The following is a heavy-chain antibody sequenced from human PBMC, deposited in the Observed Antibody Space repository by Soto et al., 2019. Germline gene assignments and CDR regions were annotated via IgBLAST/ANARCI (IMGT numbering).Heavy chain of an antibody. V-gene: IGHV1-2*02. J-gene: IGHJ3*02. Sequence: QVQLVQSGAEVKKPGSSVKVSCKASGYTFTGYYMHWVRQAPGQGLEWMGWLNPNSGGTNYAQKFQGRVTMTRDTSISTAYMELSRLRSADTAVYYCARDPPRIAARAGRAFYIWCQGRMVTFSA. D-gene: IGHD6-6*01. CDR2: LNPNSGGT. CDR3: ARDPPRIAARAGRAFYI. CDR1: GYTFTGYY.